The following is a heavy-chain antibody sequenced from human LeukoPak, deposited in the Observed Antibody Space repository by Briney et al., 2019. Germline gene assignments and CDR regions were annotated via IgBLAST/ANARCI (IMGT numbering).Heavy chain of an antibody. J-gene: IGHJ4*02. D-gene: IGHD2-2*01. CDR2: IYYSGST. CDR3: ASSGVVPAAMGHYFDY. V-gene: IGHV4-59*12. CDR1: GGSISSYY. Sequence: PSETLSLTCTVSGGSISSYYWSWIRQPPGKGLEWIGYIYYSGSTNYNPSLKSRVTISVDTSKNQFSLKLSSVTAADTAVYYCASSGVVPAAMGHYFDYWGQGTLVTVSS.